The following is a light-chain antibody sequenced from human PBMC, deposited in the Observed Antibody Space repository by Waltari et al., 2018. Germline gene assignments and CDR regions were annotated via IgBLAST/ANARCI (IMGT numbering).Light chain of an antibody. CDR2: AAS. Sequence: EIVLTQSPGTLSLSPGERATLSCRASQNISRFLAWYQQKPGQAPRLLIYAASNRATGIPDRFSGSGSGTDFSLTISRLEPEDFAVYFCQNHERLPAVFGQGTKVEIK. J-gene: IGKJ1*01. V-gene: IGKV3-20*01. CDR3: QNHERLPAV. CDR1: QNISRF.